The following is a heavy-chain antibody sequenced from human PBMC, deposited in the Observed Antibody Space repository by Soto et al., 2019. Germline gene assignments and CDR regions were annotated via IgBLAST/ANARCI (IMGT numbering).Heavy chain of an antibody. V-gene: IGHV3-23*01. J-gene: IGHJ4*02. CDR2: ITGGGDST. CDR1: GFTFSRYG. CDR3: VKLRLELLYLDS. Sequence: EVQLSESGGGLVQPGGSLRLSCAASGFTFSRYGMSWVRQAPGKGLEWVSAITGGGDSTYYADSVKGRFTISRDSSNNTVYLQMNSLRADDTAVYYCVKLRLELLYLDSWGLGALVIVSS. D-gene: IGHD1-7*01.